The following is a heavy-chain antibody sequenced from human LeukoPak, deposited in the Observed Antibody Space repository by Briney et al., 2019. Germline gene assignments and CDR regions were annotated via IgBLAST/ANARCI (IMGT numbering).Heavy chain of an antibody. CDR2: MNPNSGNT. Sequence: ASVKVSCRASGYTFTSYDITGVRQASGQGLEWMGWMNPNSGNTGYAQKFQGRVTITRNTSISTAYMELSSLRSEDTAGYYCAVNYYVSSGPLNWGQGTLVTVSS. V-gene: IGHV1-8*03. CDR1: GYTFTSYD. CDR3: AVNYYVSSGPLN. D-gene: IGHD3-22*01. J-gene: IGHJ4*02.